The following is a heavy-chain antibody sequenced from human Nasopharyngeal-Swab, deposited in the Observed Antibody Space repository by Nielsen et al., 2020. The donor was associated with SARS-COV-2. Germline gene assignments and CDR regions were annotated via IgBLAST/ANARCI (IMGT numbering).Heavy chain of an antibody. J-gene: IGHJ6*02. Sequence: WVRQAPGQGLEWMGWISAYNGNTNYAQKLQGRVTMTTDTSTSTAYMELRSLRSDDTAVYYCARGSLRFGDLVGYYGMDVWGQETTVTVSS. CDR3: ARGSLRFGDLVGYYGMDV. CDR2: ISAYNGNT. D-gene: IGHD3-10*01. V-gene: IGHV1-18*01.